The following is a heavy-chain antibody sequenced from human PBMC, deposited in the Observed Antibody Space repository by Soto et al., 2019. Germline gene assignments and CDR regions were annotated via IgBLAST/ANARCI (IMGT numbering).Heavy chain of an antibody. Sequence: QVQLQESGPGLVKPSQTLSLTCTVSGGSISSGDYLWTWIRQPPVKGLEWIGYIYYSGSTYYNPSLQSRVTISVDTSKNQFSLKVSSVTAADTAVYYCARGWGLAAAGLTLYEPHFDYWGQGTLVTVSS. V-gene: IGHV4-30-4*01. CDR1: GGSISSGDYL. CDR2: IYYSGST. CDR3: ARGWGLAAAGLTLYEPHFDY. J-gene: IGHJ4*02. D-gene: IGHD6-13*01.